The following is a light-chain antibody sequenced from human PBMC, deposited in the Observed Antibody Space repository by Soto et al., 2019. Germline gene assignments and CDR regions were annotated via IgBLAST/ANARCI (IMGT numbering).Light chain of an antibody. V-gene: IGKV1-17*01. J-gene: IGKJ4*01. Sequence: DIQMSQSPSSLSASVGDRVTITCRASQGIGDALGWYQQKPGKAHKRLIYAAYTLQSGVPSRFSGSGSGTDFTLTIRCLQSEDFATYYCQQYYSYPLTFGGGTKVDIK. CDR2: AAY. CDR3: QQYYSYPLT. CDR1: QGIGDA.